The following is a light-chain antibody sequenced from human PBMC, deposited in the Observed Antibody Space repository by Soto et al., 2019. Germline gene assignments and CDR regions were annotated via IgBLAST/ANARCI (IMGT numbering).Light chain of an antibody. Sequence: QSVLTQPPSASGTPGQRVTISCSGSSSNIGSNYVYWYQQLPGTAPKLLIYSNNQRPSGVPDRFSGSKSDTSASLAISGLLSEDESDYYCAAWDDSLNGWVFGGGTKLTVL. J-gene: IGLJ3*02. CDR2: SNN. CDR3: AAWDDSLNGWV. V-gene: IGLV1-47*02. CDR1: SSNIGSNY.